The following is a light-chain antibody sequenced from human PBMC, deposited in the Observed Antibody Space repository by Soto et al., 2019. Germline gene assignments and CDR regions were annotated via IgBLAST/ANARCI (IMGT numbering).Light chain of an antibody. Sequence: EIVMTQSPATLSVSPGEGATLSCRASQSVSINLAWYQQKPGQAPRLLIYDASTRATGIPARFSGSGSGTEFTLSISSLQSEDFAVYYCHQNHNWPFTFGGGTKVEIK. V-gene: IGKV3-15*01. CDR2: DAS. J-gene: IGKJ4*01. CDR3: HQNHNWPFT. CDR1: QSVSIN.